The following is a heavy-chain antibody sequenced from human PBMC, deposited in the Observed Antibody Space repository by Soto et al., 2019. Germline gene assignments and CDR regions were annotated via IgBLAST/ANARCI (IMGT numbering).Heavy chain of an antibody. V-gene: IGHV3-9*01. D-gene: IGHD3-16*01. Sequence: GGSLRLSCAASGFTFDDYAMHWVRQAPGKGLEWVSGISSNSANMNYADSVKARSTISRDNAKNSLSLQMNSLREEDTALYYCVKDISGRGSYYYYYGMDVWRQGTTVTVSS. CDR3: VKDISGRGSYYYYYGMDV. J-gene: IGHJ6*02. CDR1: GFTFDDYA. CDR2: ISSNSANM.